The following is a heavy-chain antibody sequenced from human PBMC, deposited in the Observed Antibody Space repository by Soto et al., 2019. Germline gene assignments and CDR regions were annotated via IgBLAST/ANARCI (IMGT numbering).Heavy chain of an antibody. Sequence: QTGGSLRLSCAASGFTFDDYAMHWVRQAPGKGLEWVSGISWNSGSIGYADSVKGRFTISRDNAKNSLYLQMNSLRAEDTALYYCAKDPSSGWLGTDAFDIWGQGTMVTVSS. CDR3: AKDPSSGWLGTDAFDI. J-gene: IGHJ3*02. D-gene: IGHD6-19*01. CDR2: ISWNSGSI. CDR1: GFTFDDYA. V-gene: IGHV3-9*01.